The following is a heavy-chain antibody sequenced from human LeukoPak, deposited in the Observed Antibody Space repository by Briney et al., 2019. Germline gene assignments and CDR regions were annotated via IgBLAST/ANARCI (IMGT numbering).Heavy chain of an antibody. Sequence: PGGSLRLSCAASGFTFSSYSMNWVRQAPGKGLEWVSSISSSSTYIYYADSVKGRFISSRDNTKNSLYLQMNSLRAEDTAIYYCAGDLRIVSGSYLDYWGQGTLVTVSS. D-gene: IGHD1-26*01. J-gene: IGHJ4*02. V-gene: IGHV3-21*01. CDR3: AGDLRIVSGSYLDY. CDR2: ISSSSTYI. CDR1: GFTFSSYS.